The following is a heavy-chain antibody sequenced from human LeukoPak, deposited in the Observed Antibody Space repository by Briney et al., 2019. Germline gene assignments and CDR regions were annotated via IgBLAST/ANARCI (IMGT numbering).Heavy chain of an antibody. J-gene: IGHJ3*02. V-gene: IGHV4-61*02. CDR1: GGSISSGSYY. CDR3: ARSYDILTGWGAFDI. D-gene: IGHD3-9*01. CDR2: IHSSGIT. Sequence: PSETLSLTCTVSGGSISSGSYYWSWVRQPAGKGLEWIGRIHSSGITNYNPSLKSRVTMSVDTSKNQFSLKLSSVTAADTAVYYCARSYDILTGWGAFDIWGQGTMVTVSS.